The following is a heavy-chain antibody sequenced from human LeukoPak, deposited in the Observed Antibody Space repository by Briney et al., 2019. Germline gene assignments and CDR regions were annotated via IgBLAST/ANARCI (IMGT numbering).Heavy chain of an antibody. J-gene: IGHJ4*02. Sequence: SVKVSCKASGYTFTSYYIHWVRQAPGQGLEWMGIIYPGGGSTSYAQKFQGRVTMTRDMSTSTVYMELSSLRSEDTAVYYCARTAGSGWYSYFDYWGQGTLVTVSS. CDR2: IYPGGGST. D-gene: IGHD6-19*01. CDR3: ARTAGSGWYSYFDY. CDR1: GYTFTSYY. V-gene: IGHV1-46*01.